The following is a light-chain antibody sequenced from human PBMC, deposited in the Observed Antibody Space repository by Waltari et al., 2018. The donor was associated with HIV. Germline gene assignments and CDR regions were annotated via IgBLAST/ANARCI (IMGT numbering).Light chain of an antibody. CDR1: GGSIASNY. CDR3: QSYDSITWV. Sequence: NFMLTQPHSVSESPGKTVTISCTDSGGSIASNYVQWYQQRPGSAPTTVIYEHNQRPSGVPDRFSGSIDSSSNSASLTISGLKTEDEADYYCQSYDSITWVFGGGTKLTVL. J-gene: IGLJ3*02. CDR2: EHN. V-gene: IGLV6-57*02.